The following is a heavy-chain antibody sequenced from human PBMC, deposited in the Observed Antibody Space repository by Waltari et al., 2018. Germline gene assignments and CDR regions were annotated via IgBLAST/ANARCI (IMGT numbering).Heavy chain of an antibody. J-gene: IGHJ4*02. CDR1: GYTFDTYG. V-gene: IGHV1-18*01. CDR2: ISTDTHMT. CDR3: ARDRDYSSGAPPAF. D-gene: IGHD2-15*01. Sequence: QVQLVQSENEVRKPGASVRISCKASGYTFDTYGISWMRQAPGQALEWVGWISTDTHMTDYAEKFQGRVTMTTDKSTATVYLDLRSLGSDDSAVYFCARDRDYSSGAPPAFWGQGTQVTVSS.